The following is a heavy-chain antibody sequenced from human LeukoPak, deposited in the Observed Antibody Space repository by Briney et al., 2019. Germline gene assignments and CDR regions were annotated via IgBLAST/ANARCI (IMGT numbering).Heavy chain of an antibody. CDR3: ARGEYSSSWADAFDI. J-gene: IGHJ3*02. CDR1: GFTFSSYA. D-gene: IGHD6-13*01. Sequence: GGSLRLSCAASGFTFSSYAMHWVRQAPGKGLEWVSVISYHGSNKYYADSVKGRFTISRDNSKNTLYLQMNSLRAEDTAVYYCARGEYSSSWADAFDIWGQGTMVTVSS. CDR2: ISYHGSNK. V-gene: IGHV3-30-3*01.